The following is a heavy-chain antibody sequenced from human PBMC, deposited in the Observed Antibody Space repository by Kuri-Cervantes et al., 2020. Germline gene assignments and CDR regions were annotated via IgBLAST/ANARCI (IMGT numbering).Heavy chain of an antibody. CDR1: GFTFSSYA. CDR3: ARVYCSSTSCYGAYYYYDMDV. J-gene: IGHJ6*02. D-gene: IGHD2-2*01. CDR2: ISYDGSNK. V-gene: IGHV3-30-3*01. Sequence: GESLKISCAASGFTFSSYAMHWVRQAPGKGLEWVAVISYDGSNKYYADSVKGRFTISRDNSKNTLYLQMNSLRAEDTAVYYCARVYCSSTSCYGAYYYYDMDVWGQGTTVTVSS.